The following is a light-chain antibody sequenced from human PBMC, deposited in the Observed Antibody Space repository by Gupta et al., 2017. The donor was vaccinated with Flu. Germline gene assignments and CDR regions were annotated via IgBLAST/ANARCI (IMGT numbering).Light chain of an antibody. V-gene: IGKV3-15*01. Sequence: PAPLSVSPGERATLSCRASQNVGSNLAWYNQRPGQAPRLLIYHASNRPGSVPARFSGSGSGTEFTLTISSLQSEDFAVYYCQQSYSWPRTFGQGTKVEI. J-gene: IGKJ1*01. CDR2: HAS. CDR3: QQSYSWPRT. CDR1: QNVGSN.